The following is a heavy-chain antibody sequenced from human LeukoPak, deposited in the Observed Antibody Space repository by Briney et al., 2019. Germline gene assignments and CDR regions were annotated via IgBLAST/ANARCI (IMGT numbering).Heavy chain of an antibody. Sequence: GGSLRLSCAASGFTFSTYWMSWVRQAPGKGLEWVANIDQDGSEKYYEDSVKGRFTISRDNAKNSLYLQMNSLRAEDTAVYYCARGRPHAVLSWASYNRFDSWGQGTLVTVSS. D-gene: IGHD3-10*02. CDR2: IDQDGSEK. J-gene: IGHJ5*01. V-gene: IGHV3-7*04. CDR3: ARGRPHAVLSWASYNRFDS. CDR1: GFTFSTYW.